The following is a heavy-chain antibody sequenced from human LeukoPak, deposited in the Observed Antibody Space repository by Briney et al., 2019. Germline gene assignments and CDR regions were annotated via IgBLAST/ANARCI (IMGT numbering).Heavy chain of an antibody. CDR2: ISAYNGNT. CDR3: ARDIVVVTAIMTPTGYYYYGMDV. Sequence: ASVKVSCKASGYTITSYGISWVRQAPGQGLEWMGWISAYNGNTNYAQKLQGRVTMTTDTSTSTAYMELRSLRSDDTAVYYCARDIVVVTAIMTPTGYYYYGMDVWGQGTTVTVSS. V-gene: IGHV1-18*01. CDR1: GYTITSYG. D-gene: IGHD2-21*02. J-gene: IGHJ6*02.